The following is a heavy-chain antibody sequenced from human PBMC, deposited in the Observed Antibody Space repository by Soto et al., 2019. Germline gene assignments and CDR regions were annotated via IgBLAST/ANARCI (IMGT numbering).Heavy chain of an antibody. CDR1: GYSFTSYW. Sequence: GESLKISCKGSGYSFTSYWIGWVRQMPGKGLEWMGIIYPGDSDTRYSPSFQGQVTISADKSISTAYLQWSSLKASDTAMYYCARQGGYCSGGSCSIDYWGQGTLVTVSS. V-gene: IGHV5-51*01. CDR3: ARQGGYCSGGSCSIDY. J-gene: IGHJ4*02. CDR2: IYPGDSDT. D-gene: IGHD2-15*01.